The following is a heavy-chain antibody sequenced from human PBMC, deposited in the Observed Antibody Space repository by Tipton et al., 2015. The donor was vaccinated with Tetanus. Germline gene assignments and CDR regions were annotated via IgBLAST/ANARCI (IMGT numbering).Heavy chain of an antibody. V-gene: IGHV3-21*01. D-gene: IGHD3-22*01. J-gene: IGHJ6*02. Sequence: GSLRLSCAASKFSFSRHSMNWVRQAPGKGLEWVSSISSGSTYIYYADSVKGRFTISRDNAKNSLYLLMDSLRAEDTAVYYCARDQIVEQATRDHGYGVGVWGQGTTVTVSS. CDR1: KFSFSRHS. CDR2: ISSGSTYI. CDR3: ARDQIVEQATRDHGYGVGV.